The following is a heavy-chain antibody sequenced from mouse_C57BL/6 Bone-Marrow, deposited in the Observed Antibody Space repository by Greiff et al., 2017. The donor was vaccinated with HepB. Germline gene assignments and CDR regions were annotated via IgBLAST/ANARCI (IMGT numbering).Heavy chain of an antibody. D-gene: IGHD2-4*01. V-gene: IGHV14-4*01. CDR1: GFNIKDDY. CDR3: TVYYDYPFDY. Sequence: VQLQQSGAELVRPGASVKLSCTASGFNIKDDYMHWVKQRPEQGLEWIGWIDPENGDTEYASKFQGKATITADTSSNTAYLQLSSLTSEDTAVYYCTVYYDYPFDYWGQGTTLTVSS. CDR2: IDPENGDT. J-gene: IGHJ2*01.